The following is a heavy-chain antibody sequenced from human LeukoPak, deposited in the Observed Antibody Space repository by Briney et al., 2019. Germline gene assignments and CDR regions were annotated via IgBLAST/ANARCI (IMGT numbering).Heavy chain of an antibody. CDR2: ISWNSGSI. CDR3: ARDEIH. J-gene: IGHJ4*02. CDR1: GFTFDDYA. D-gene: IGHD5-18*01. V-gene: IGHV3-9*01. Sequence: GGSLRLSCAASGFTFDDYAMHWVRQAPGKGLEWVSGISWNSGSIGYADSVKGRFTISRDNAKNSLYLQMNSLRAEDTAVYYCARDEIHWGQGTLVTVSS.